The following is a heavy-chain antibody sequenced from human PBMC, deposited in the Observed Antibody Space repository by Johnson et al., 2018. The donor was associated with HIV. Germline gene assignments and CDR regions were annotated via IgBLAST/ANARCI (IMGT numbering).Heavy chain of an antibody. CDR1: GFTFSSHW. CDR2: IKQDGSEK. CDR3: ARAASDAFDI. J-gene: IGHJ3*02. Sequence: VQLVESGGGLVQPGGSLRLSCAASGFTFSSHWMSWVRQAPGKGLEWVANIKQDGSEKYYVDSVKGRFTISRDNAKNSLYLQMNSLRAEDTAVYYCARAASDAFDIWGQGTMVTVSS. V-gene: IGHV3-7*05.